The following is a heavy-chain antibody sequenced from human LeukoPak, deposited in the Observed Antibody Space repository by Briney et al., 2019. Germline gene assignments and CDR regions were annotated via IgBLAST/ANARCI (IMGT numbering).Heavy chain of an antibody. CDR3: ARDRKVVPAAAGTYYYYGMDV. V-gene: IGHV3-21*01. D-gene: IGHD2-2*01. CDR1: GFTFSSYS. Sequence: GGSLRLSCAASGFTFSSYSMNWVRQAPGKGLEWVSSISSSSSYIYYADSVKGRFTISRDNAKNSLYLQMNSLRAEDTAVYYCARDRKVVPAAAGTYYYYGMDVWGQGTTVTASS. CDR2: ISSSSSYI. J-gene: IGHJ6*02.